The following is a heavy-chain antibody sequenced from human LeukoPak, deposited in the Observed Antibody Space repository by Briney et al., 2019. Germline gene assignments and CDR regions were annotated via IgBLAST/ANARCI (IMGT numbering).Heavy chain of an antibody. CDR2: TYYRSKWYN. D-gene: IGHD1-20*01. V-gene: IGHV6-1*01. CDR1: GDSVSSNSAA. CDR3: ARDLQSPRYNWNRENYYYYGMDV. Sequence: SQTLSLTCAISGDSVSSNSAAWNWIRQSPSRGLEWLGRTYYRSKWYNDYAVSVKSRITINPDTSKNQFSLQLNSVTPEDTAVYYCARDLQSPRYNWNRENYYYYGMDVWGQGTTVTVSS. J-gene: IGHJ6*02.